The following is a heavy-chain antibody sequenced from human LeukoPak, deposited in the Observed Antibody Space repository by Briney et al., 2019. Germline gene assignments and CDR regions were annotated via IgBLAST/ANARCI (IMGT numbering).Heavy chain of an antibody. CDR3: ARGGLRYFDWLPRGIFDY. D-gene: IGHD3-9*01. CDR2: ISYDGSNK. Sequence: GGSLRLSCAASGFTFSSYAMHWVRQAPGKGLEWVAVISYDGSNKYYADSVKGRFTISRDNSKNTLYLQMNSLRAEDTAVYYRARGGLRYFDWLPRGIFDYWGQGTLVTVSS. V-gene: IGHV3-30*04. CDR1: GFTFSSYA. J-gene: IGHJ4*02.